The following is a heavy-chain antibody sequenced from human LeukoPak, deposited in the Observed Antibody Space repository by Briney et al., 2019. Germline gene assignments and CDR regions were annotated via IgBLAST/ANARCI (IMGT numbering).Heavy chain of an antibody. CDR3: AREGMVAQNYFDY. Sequence: SVKVSCKASGGTFSSYAISWVRQAPGQGLEWMGRIIPIFGTAYYAQKFQGRVTITTDESTSTAYMELSSLRSEDTAVYYCAREGMVAQNYFDYWGQGTLVTVSS. J-gene: IGHJ4*02. CDR1: GGTFSSYA. V-gene: IGHV1-69*05. D-gene: IGHD1-26*01. CDR2: IIPIFGTA.